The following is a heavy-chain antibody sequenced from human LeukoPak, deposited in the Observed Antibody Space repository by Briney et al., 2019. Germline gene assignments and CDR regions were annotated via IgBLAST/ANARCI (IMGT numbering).Heavy chain of an antibody. CDR2: ISGNSDGA. J-gene: IGHJ4*02. Sequence: GGSLRLSCAASGFTFSNYVMGWVRQAPGKGREWVSAISGNSDGADYADSVRGRFTISRDNSKNTLYQQMNSLRAEDTAVYYCAKRTGVTELHFDHWGQGTLVTVSS. CDR1: GFTFSNYV. CDR3: AKRTGVTELHFDH. D-gene: IGHD1-7*01. V-gene: IGHV3-23*01.